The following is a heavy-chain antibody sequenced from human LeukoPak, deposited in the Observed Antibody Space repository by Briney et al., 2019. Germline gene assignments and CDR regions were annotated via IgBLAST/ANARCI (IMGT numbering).Heavy chain of an antibody. J-gene: IGHJ4*02. D-gene: IGHD2-2*01. V-gene: IGHV3-23*01. CDR1: GLTFSSYA. Sequence: GGSLRLSCAASGLTFSSYAMTWVRQAPGKGLEWVSAISGSGGGTYYADSVKGRFTISRDNSKNTLYLQMNSLRAEDTAVYYCAKDQDVVVPAAKDYWGQGTLVTVSS. CDR3: AKDQDVVVPAAKDY. CDR2: ISGSGGGT.